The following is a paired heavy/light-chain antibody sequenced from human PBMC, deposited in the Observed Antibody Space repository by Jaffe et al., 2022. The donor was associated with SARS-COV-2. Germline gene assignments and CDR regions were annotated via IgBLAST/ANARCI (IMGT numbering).Heavy chain of an antibody. CDR3: AGEPSGSGKFDY. V-gene: IGHV1-46*01. D-gene: IGHD6-19*01. J-gene: IGHJ4*02. CDR2: INPSGDST. CDR1: GYTFTTCY. Sequence: QVQLVQSGAEVKKPGASVKVSCKASGYTFTTCYIHWVRQAPGQGLEWMGTINPSGDSTSYAQKFQGRVTMTRDTSLSTVYMELSSLRSEDTAVYYCAGEPSGSGKFDYWGQGTLVTVSS.
Light chain of an antibody. CDR1: SSDVGGYNY. V-gene: IGLV2-14*01. J-gene: IGLJ1*01. CDR2: EVS. Sequence: QSALTQPASVSGSPGQSITISCTGTSSDVGGYNYVSWYQQHPGKAPKLMIYEVSNRPSGVPDRFSGSKSGNTASLTISGLQAEDEADYYCSSYRSSSTYVFGTGTKVTVL. CDR3: SSYRSSSTYV.